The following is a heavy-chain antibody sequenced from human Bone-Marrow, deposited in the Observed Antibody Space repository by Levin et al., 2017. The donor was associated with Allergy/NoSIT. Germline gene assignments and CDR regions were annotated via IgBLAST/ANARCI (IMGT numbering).Heavy chain of an antibody. CDR2: IDHSGDT. CDR3: ARRDDSYWDYIDV. Sequence: PSETLSLTCTVSGGSIRSYYWSWIRQPPGKGLEWIGYIDHSGDTNYNPSLESRVTLSIDTSKNQFSLKLSSVTAADTALYYCARRDDSYWDYIDVWGKGTAVSVSS. D-gene: IGHD3-16*01. CDR1: GGSIRSYY. V-gene: IGHV4-59*08. J-gene: IGHJ6*03.